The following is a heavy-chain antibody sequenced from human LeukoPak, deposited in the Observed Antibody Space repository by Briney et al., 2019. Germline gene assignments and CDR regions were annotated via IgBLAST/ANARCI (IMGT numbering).Heavy chain of an antibody. CDR1: GYTFTSYD. Sequence: GASVKVSCKASGYTFTSYDINWVRQATGQGLEWMGWMNPNSGNTGYAQKFQGRVTMTRNTSISTAYMELSSLRSEDTAVYYCARGLVYYDSSGYYGDAFDIWGQGTMVTVSS. CDR3: ARGLVYYDSSGYYGDAFDI. V-gene: IGHV1-8*01. D-gene: IGHD3-22*01. CDR2: MNPNSGNT. J-gene: IGHJ3*02.